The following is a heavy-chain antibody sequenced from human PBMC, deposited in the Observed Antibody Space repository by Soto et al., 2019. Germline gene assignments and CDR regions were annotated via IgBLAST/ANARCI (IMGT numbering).Heavy chain of an antibody. Sequence: SETLSLTCTVSGGSTGYYWSWIRQHPGKGLEWIGYIYSSGSTFYNPSLNSRLTISVDTSENQFSLKLTSVTAADTDVYYCAGYQYPFDSSGYPSDFDIWGQGTMLTVSS. D-gene: IGHD3-22*01. V-gene: IGHV4-31*03. J-gene: IGHJ3*02. CDR2: IYSSGST. CDR1: GGSTGYY. CDR3: AGYQYPFDSSGYPSDFDI.